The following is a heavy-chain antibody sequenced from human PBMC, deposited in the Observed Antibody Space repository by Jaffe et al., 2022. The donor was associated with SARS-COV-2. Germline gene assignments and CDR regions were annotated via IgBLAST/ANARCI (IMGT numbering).Heavy chain of an antibody. CDR3: ATYNVGVVAGATRFLGLDV. V-gene: IGHV3-15*01. CDR1: GLTFSNAW. Sequence: EVQLVESGGGLVEPGGSLRLSCTASGLTFSNAWMSWVRQAPGKGPEWVGRIKSKVNGGTVEYAAPVKGRFTISRDDSQNTLDLVMNSLRSEDTAVYYCATYNVGVVAGATRFLGLDVWGQGTTVTVSS. D-gene: IGHD2-15*01. J-gene: IGHJ6*02. CDR2: IKSKVNGGTV.